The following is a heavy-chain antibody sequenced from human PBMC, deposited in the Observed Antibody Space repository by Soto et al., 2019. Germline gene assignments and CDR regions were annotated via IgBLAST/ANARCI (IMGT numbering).Heavy chain of an antibody. J-gene: IGHJ6*03. V-gene: IGHV4-59*08. D-gene: IGHD6-6*01. CDR2: IYYSGST. CDR1: GGSISSYY. CDR3: ARQAGAARRVRIYYYYYMDV. Sequence: SETLSLTCTVSGGSISSYYWSWIRQPPGKGLEWIGYIYYSGSTNYNPSLKSRVTISVDTSKNQFSLKLSSVTAADTAVYYCARQAGAARRVRIYYYYYMDVWGKGTTVTVSS.